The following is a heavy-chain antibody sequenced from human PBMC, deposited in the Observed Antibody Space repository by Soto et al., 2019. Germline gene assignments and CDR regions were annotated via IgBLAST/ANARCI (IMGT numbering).Heavy chain of an antibody. CDR2: IYYSGST. J-gene: IGHJ5*01. CDR3: ARDRYSSGWSEIWFDS. Sequence: PSETLSLTCTDSGGSTSSYYWSWIRQPPGKGLEWIGYIYYSGSTNYNPSLKSRVTISVDTSKNQFSLKLSSVTAADTAVYYCARDRYSSGWSEIWFDSWGQGTLVTVSS. D-gene: IGHD6-19*01. V-gene: IGHV4-59*12. CDR1: GGSTSSYY.